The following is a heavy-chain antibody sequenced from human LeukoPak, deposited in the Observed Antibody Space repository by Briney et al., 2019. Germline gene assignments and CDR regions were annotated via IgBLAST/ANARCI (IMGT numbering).Heavy chain of an antibody. CDR3: ARDRRNDYNYYGMDV. CDR2: ISSSGSTI. D-gene: IGHD1-1*01. Sequence: GGSLRLSCAASGFTFSSYEMNWVRQAPGKGLEWVSYISSSGSTIYYADSVKGRFTISRDNAKNSLYLQMNSLRAEDTAVYHCARDRRNDYNYYGMDVWGQGTTVTVSS. J-gene: IGHJ6*02. V-gene: IGHV3-48*03. CDR1: GFTFSSYE.